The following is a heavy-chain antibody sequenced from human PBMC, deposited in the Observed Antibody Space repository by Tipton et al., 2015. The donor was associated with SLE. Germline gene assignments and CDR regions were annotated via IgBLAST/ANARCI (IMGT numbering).Heavy chain of an antibody. CDR2: VYYSGSS. CDR1: GGSVSSNSYY. J-gene: IGHJ4*02. Sequence: TLSLTCTVSGGSVSSNSYYWGWIRQPPGKGLEWIGDVYYSGSSFYNPSLKSRVTISVDTSKNQFSLRLGSVTAADTAVYYCGRWSSCGFDCYFLDYWGRGTLVTVSS. D-gene: IGHD2-21*01. V-gene: IGHV4-39*07. CDR3: GRWSSCGFDCYFLDY.